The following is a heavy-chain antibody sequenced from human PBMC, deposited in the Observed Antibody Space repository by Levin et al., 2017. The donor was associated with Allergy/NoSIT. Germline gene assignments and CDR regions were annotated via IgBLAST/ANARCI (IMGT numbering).Heavy chain of an antibody. Sequence: ESLKISCTVSGGSISSYYWSWIRQPPGKGLEWIGYIYYSGSTNYNPSLKSRVTISVDTSKNQFSLKLSSVTAADTAVYYCARDKLGSGSEFDYWGQGTLVTVSS. D-gene: IGHD3-10*01. J-gene: IGHJ4*02. V-gene: IGHV4-59*01. CDR1: GGSISSYY. CDR2: IYYSGST. CDR3: ARDKLGSGSEFDY.